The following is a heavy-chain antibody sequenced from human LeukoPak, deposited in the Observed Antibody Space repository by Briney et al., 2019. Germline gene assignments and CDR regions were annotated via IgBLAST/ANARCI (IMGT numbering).Heavy chain of an antibody. CDR3: ARDGLYSYGYSYFDY. D-gene: IGHD5-18*01. Sequence: SETLSLTCAVSGVSISSYHWRWIRLPAGKGLEWIGRFHITESTNYNPSLKSRVTMSIDTSKNQFSLRLSSVTAADTAVYYCARDGLYSYGYSYFDYWGQGTLVTVFS. V-gene: IGHV4-4*07. CDR1: GVSISSYH. CDR2: FHITEST. J-gene: IGHJ4*02.